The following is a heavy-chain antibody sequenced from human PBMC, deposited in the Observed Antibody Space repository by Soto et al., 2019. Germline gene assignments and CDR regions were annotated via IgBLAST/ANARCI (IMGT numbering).Heavy chain of an antibody. CDR2: IYHSGST. D-gene: IGHD6-13*01. J-gene: IGHJ6*02. CDR1: GGYISSSNW. Sequence: QVQLQESGPGLVKPSWTLSLTCAVSGGYISSSNWWSWVRQPPRKGLEWIGEIYHSGSTNYNPSLKSRVTISVDKSKNQCSLKLSSVTGADTAVYYCASATRSQQQLVGDTYYYYGMDVWGQGTTVTVTS. V-gene: IGHV4-4*02. CDR3: ASATRSQQQLVGDTYYYYGMDV.